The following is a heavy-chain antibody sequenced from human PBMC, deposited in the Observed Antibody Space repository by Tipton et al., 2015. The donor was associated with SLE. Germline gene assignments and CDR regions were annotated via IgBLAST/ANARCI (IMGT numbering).Heavy chain of an antibody. D-gene: IGHD3-3*01. CDR3: ASSPGVTLFRVVTYFDL. Sequence: TLSLTCTVSGASISSIDYYWGWFRQPPGRGLAWIGSIYYTGNTFYSPSLKSRVTISLGPSKNQFSLRLSSVTAADTAVYYCASSPGVTLFRVVTYFDLWGQGILVTVSS. CDR2: IYYTGNT. CDR1: GASISSIDYY. V-gene: IGHV4-39*07. J-gene: IGHJ4*02.